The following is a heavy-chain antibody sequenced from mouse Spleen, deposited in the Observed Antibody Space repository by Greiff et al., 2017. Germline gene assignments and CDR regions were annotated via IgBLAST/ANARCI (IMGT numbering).Heavy chain of an antibody. Sequence: EVHLVESGGGLVKPGGSLKLSCAASGFTFSGYGMHWVRQAPGKGLEWVAYISSGSSTTYYADTVKGRFTISRDNAKNTLFLQMTSLRSEDTAMYYCARGDGGAGIAYWGQGTLVTVSA. V-gene: IGHV5-17*01. CDR3: ARGDGGAGIAY. J-gene: IGHJ3*01. D-gene: IGHD3-3*01. CDR2: ISSGSSTT. CDR1: GFTFSGYG.